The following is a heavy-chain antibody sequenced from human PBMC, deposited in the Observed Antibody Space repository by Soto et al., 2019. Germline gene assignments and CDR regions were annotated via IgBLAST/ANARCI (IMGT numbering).Heavy chain of an antibody. CDR1: GGSVSSGSYY. J-gene: IGHJ5*02. D-gene: IGHD6-19*01. Sequence: SETLSLTCTVSGGSVSSGSYYWSWIRQPPGKGLEWIGYIYYSGSTNYNPSLKSRVTISVDTSKNQFSLKLSPVTAADTAVYYCARGRGYSSGWYPTEFNWFDPWGQGTLVTVSS. V-gene: IGHV4-61*01. CDR2: IYYSGST. CDR3: ARGRGYSSGWYPTEFNWFDP.